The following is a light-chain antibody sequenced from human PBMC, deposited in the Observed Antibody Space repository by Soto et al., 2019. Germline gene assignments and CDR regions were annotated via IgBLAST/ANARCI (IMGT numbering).Light chain of an antibody. CDR2: MVS. Sequence: DVVMTQSPLSLPVTLGQPASISCRSSQSLVYSDGHTYLNWFQQRPGQSPRRLIYMVSLRDSGVPDRFSGSGSGTDFTLKISRVEAEDVGVYYCLQGSHWPWTFGQGTKVEFK. J-gene: IGKJ1*01. V-gene: IGKV2-30*01. CDR1: QSLVYSDGHTY. CDR3: LQGSHWPWT.